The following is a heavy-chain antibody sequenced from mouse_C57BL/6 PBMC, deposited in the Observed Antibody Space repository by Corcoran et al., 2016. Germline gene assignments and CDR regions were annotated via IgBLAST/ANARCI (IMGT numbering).Heavy chain of an antibody. J-gene: IGHJ3*01. CDR1: GYTFTDYY. V-gene: IGHV1-26*01. CDR3: ARATVVATAFAY. D-gene: IGHD1-1*01. Sequence: EVQLQQSGPELVKPGASVKISCKASGYTFTDYYMNWVKQSHGKSLEWIGDINPNNGGTSYNQKFKGKSTLTVDKSSSTAYMELRSLTSEASAVYYCARATVVATAFAYWGQGSLVTVSA. CDR2: INPNNGGT.